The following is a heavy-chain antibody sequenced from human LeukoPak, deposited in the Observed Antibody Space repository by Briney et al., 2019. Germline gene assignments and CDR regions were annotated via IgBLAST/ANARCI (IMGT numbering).Heavy chain of an antibody. CDR2: IIPIFGTA. J-gene: IGHJ4*02. Sequence: SVKVSCKASGGTLSSYAISWVRQAPGQGLEWMGGIIPIFGTANYAQKFQGRVTITADESTSTAYMELSSLRSEDTAVYYCARDLLGGYSHGLLDYWGQGTLVTVSS. CDR1: GGTLSSYA. V-gene: IGHV1-69*13. CDR3: ARDLLGGYSHGLLDY. D-gene: IGHD5-18*01.